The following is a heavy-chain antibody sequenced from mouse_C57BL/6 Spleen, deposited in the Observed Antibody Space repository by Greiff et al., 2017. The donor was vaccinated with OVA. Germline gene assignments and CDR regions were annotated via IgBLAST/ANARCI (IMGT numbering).Heavy chain of an antibody. CDR1: GYTFTSYW. CDR3: ARGLITTVVEEY. J-gene: IGHJ2*01. V-gene: IGHV1-52*01. Sequence: VQLQQPGAELVRPGSSVKLSCKASGYTFTSYWMHWVKQRPIQGLEWIGNIDPSDSETHYNQKFKDKATLTVDKSSSTAYMQLSSLTSEDSAGYYCARGLITTVVEEYWGQGTTLTVSS. CDR2: IDPSDSET. D-gene: IGHD1-1*01.